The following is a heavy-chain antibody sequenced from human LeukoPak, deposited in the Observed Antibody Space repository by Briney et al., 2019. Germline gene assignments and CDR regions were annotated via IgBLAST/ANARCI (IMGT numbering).Heavy chain of an antibody. J-gene: IGHJ4*02. D-gene: IGHD1-1*01. CDR1: GGSISSYY. Sequence: PSETLSLTCTVSGGSISSYYWIWIRQPAGKGPEWIGRMNTSGSTNYNPSLKSRVTMSVDTSKNQLSLKLRSVTAADTAVYYCARASVDNWNVFDYWGQGTLVTVSS. CDR3: ARASVDNWNVFDY. V-gene: IGHV4-4*07. CDR2: MNTSGST.